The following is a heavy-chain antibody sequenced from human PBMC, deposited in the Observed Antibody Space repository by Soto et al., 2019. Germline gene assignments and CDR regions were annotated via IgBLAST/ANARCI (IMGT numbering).Heavy chain of an antibody. CDR3: ARMVRGSNIDYYYYMDV. J-gene: IGHJ6*03. D-gene: IGHD3-10*01. CDR1: GYTFTSHG. Sequence: QVHLVQSGVEVKKPGASVKVSCKACGYTFTSHGISWVRQAPGHGLEWMGWISAHNGDTNYAQKLQGRVTVTTDTPTNTAYMELRGLRSDDTAVYYCARMVRGSNIDYYYYMDVWGKGTTVTVSS. V-gene: IGHV1-18*01. CDR2: ISAHNGDT.